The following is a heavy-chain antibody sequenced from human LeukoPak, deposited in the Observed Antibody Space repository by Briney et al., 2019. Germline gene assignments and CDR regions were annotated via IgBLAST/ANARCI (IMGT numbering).Heavy chain of an antibody. CDR3: TRFKYIVVVPAGFDY. V-gene: IGHV4-34*01. Sequence: SETLSLTCAVCGGSLSGYYWSRIRQPPGKGVEWIGESYLSGSTNHKPSLHSRVTISVDPSKNQFSLKLSSVTAADTAVYSRTRFKYIVVVPAGFDYWGQGTLVRVSS. D-gene: IGHD2-2*01. CDR1: GGSLSGYY. CDR2: SYLSGST. J-gene: IGHJ4*02.